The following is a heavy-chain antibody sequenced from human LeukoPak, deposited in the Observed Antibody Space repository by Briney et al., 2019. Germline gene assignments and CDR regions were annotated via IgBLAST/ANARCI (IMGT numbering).Heavy chain of an antibody. CDR1: GVSIRSYY. Sequence: PSETLSLTCTVSGVSIRSYYWGWIRQPPGKGLEWIGSIYYSGSTYYNPSLKSRVTISVDTSKNQFSLKLSSVTAADTAVYYCARERSGSDDNWFDPWGQGTLVTVSS. V-gene: IGHV4-39*07. CDR2: IYYSGST. J-gene: IGHJ5*02. D-gene: IGHD1-26*01. CDR3: ARERSGSDDNWFDP.